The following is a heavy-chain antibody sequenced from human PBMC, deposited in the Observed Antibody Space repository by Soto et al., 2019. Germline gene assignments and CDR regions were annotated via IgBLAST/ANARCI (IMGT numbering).Heavy chain of an antibody. J-gene: IGHJ5*02. V-gene: IGHV1-69*05. CDR1: GGTLSSYD. CDR2: IIPLFGTA. CDR3: TRAGERYGTSPEAYNWFDP. Sequence: SVKVSCKASGGTLSSYDISWVRQAPGQGLEWMGGIIPLFGTANYAQNFQGRVTITTDESTTTAYMELTSLRSEDTAVYYCTRAGERYGTSPEAYNWFDPWGQGTLVTVSS. D-gene: IGHD6-13*01.